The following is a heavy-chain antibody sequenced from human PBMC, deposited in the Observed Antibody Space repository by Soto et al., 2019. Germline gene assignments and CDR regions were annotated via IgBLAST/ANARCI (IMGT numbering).Heavy chain of an antibody. CDR1: GLIVSVTD. V-gene: IGHV3-53*01. CDR2: TNADGST. Sequence: DVKLVESGGGLIQPGGSLRLSCAASGLIVSVTDMSWVRQASGKGLEWVAVTNADGSTYYADSVKGRFAISRDNSMNTMFLQMISLRVEDTAMYYCAREGRQTGINGGGWFDPWGQGTLVTVSS. CDR3: AREGRQTGINGGGWFDP. D-gene: IGHD1-26*01. J-gene: IGHJ5*02.